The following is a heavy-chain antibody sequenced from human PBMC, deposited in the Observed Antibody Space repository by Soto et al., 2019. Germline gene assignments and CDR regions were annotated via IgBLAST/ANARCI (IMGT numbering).Heavy chain of an antibody. D-gene: IGHD2-15*01. CDR1: GFTFSTYA. J-gene: IGHJ4*02. Sequence: EVQLLESGGGLVQPGGSLRLSCAASGFTFSTYAMSWVRQAPGKGLAWVSVIGPNGGSTFYADSVKGRFTVSRDNSKNMVYLQMNSLRADDTVVYYCAKGSSNGCYSTSDSWGQGILVTVSS. CDR2: IGPNGGST. CDR3: AKGSSNGCYSTSDS. V-gene: IGHV3-23*01.